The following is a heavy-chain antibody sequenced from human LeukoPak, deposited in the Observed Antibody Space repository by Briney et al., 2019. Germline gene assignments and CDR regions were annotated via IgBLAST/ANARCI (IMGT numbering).Heavy chain of an antibody. D-gene: IGHD6-13*01. V-gene: IGHV1-2*06. CDR2: INPNSGGT. CDR3: ASGGYSSSWYEDPNWFDP. J-gene: IGHJ5*02. CDR1: GYTFTGYY. Sequence: ASVKVSCKASGYTFTGYYMHWVRQAPGQGLERMGRINPNSGGTNYAQKFQGRVTMTRDTSISTAYMELSRLRSDDTAVYYCASGGYSSSWYEDPNWFDPWGQGTLVTVSS.